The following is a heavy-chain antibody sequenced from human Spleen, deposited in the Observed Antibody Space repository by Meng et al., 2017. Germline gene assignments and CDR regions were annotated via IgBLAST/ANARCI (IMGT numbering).Heavy chain of an antibody. Sequence: QVQLQQWGAGLLKPSETLSLTCAVYGGSFSGYYWSWIRQPPGKGLEWIGDINHSGSTNYNPSLKSRVTISVGTSKNQFSLKVSSVTAADTAVYYCARAVGQLVTRFDFWGQGTLVTVSS. J-gene: IGHJ4*02. CDR3: ARAVGQLVTRFDF. CDR2: INHSGST. CDR1: GGSFSGYY. D-gene: IGHD6-6*01. V-gene: IGHV4-34*01.